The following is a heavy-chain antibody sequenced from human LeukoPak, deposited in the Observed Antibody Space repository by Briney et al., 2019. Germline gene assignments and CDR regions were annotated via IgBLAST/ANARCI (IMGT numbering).Heavy chain of an antibody. V-gene: IGHV1-69*13. J-gene: IGHJ4*02. D-gene: IGHD5-12*01. CDR1: GGTFSSYA. CDR3: ARDALNIVATMYFDY. CDR2: IILIFGTA. Sequence: SVKVSCKASGGTFSSYAISWVRQAPGQGLEWMGGIILIFGTANYAQKFQGRVTITADESTSTAYMELSSLRSEDTAVYYCARDALNIVATMYFDYWGQGTLVTVSS.